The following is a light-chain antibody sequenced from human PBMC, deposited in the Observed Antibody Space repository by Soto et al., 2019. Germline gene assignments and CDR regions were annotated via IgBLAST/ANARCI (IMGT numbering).Light chain of an antibody. Sequence: EIVMTQSPATLSVSPGERATLSCRASQSVSSNLAWFQQKPGQAPRLLIYGASTRDTGIPARFSGSGSGTEFTLTISSLQSEDFAVYHCQQYNNWPQTFGQGTKV. CDR3: QQYNNWPQT. CDR1: QSVSSN. CDR2: GAS. V-gene: IGKV3-15*01. J-gene: IGKJ1*01.